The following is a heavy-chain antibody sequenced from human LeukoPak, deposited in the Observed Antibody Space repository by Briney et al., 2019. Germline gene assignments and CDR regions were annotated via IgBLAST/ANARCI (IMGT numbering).Heavy chain of an antibody. CDR2: ISSSSRYT. CDR1: GFTFSDYY. CDR3: AKTEPYGSGSYYPGY. V-gene: IGHV3-11*06. Sequence: GGSLRLSCAASGFTFSDYYMSWIRQAPGKGLEWVSYISSSSRYTNYADSVKGRFTISRDNTKNSVYLQMNSLRAEDTAVYYCAKTEPYGSGSYYPGYWGQGTLVTVSS. D-gene: IGHD3-10*01. J-gene: IGHJ4*02.